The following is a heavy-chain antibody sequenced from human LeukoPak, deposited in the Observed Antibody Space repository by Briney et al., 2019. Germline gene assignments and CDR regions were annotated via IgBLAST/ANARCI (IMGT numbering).Heavy chain of an antibody. J-gene: IGHJ4*02. CDR1: GFIVSNYY. D-gene: IGHD2-8*02. CDR2: IKQDGSEE. CDR3: ASKGCTGGNCKHYFDY. V-gene: IGHV3-7*03. Sequence: GGSLRLSCAASGFIVSNYYMNWVRQAPGKGLEWVANIKQDGSEEYYVDSVKGRFTISRDNAKNSLYLQMNSLRAEDTAVYYCASKGCTGGNCKHYFDYWGQGTLVTVAS.